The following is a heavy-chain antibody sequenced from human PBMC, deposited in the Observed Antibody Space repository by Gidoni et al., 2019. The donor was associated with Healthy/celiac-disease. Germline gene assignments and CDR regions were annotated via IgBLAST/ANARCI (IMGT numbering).Heavy chain of an antibody. CDR2: IYHSGST. J-gene: IGHJ6*02. D-gene: IGHD2-15*01. V-gene: IGHV4-38-2*02. CDR3: ARSLVGYCSGGSCYPYYYYGMDV. CDR1: GYSISSGYY. Sequence: KPSETLSLTCTVSGYSISSGYYWGWIRQPPGTGLEWIGSIYHSGSTYYNPSLKSRVTISVDTSKNQFSLKLSSVTAADTAVYYCARSLVGYCSGGSCYPYYYYGMDVWGQGTTVTVSS.